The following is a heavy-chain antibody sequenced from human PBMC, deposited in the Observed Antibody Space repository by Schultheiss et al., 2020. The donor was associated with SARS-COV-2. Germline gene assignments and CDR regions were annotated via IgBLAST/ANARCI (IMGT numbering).Heavy chain of an antibody. Sequence: GGSLRLSCAASGFTFSSYWMHWVRQAPGKGLVWVSGISWNSGSIGYADSVKGRFTISRDNAKNTLYLQMNSLRAEDTAVYYCARGVTGTAYYGMDVWGQGTTVTVSS. CDR1: GFTFSSYW. CDR3: ARGVTGTAYYGMDV. D-gene: IGHD1-20*01. CDR2: ISWNSGSI. V-gene: IGHV3-74*01. J-gene: IGHJ6*02.